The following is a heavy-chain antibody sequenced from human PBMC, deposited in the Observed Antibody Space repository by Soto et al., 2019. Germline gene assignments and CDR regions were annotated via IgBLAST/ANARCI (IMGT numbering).Heavy chain of an antibody. D-gene: IGHD3-10*01. J-gene: IGHJ6*02. V-gene: IGHV3-30*03. CDR2: TSCDGSKI. Sequence: GGSLRLSCSASGFTFSDYGMPWVRQAPGKGLEWVALTSCDGSKIYYADSVTGRFTISRDKSNSTLYLQMNSLRPADTAVYYCARALSYTATYGKKHNNPLRFYYGLDIWGHGTTVTVSS. CDR1: GFTFSDYG. CDR3: ARALSYTATYGKKHNNPLRFYYGLDI.